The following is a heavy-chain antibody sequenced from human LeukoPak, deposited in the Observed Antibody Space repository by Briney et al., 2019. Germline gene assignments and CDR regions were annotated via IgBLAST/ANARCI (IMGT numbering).Heavy chain of an antibody. J-gene: IGHJ6*03. CDR1: GFTFSSYA. V-gene: IGHV3-30-3*02. Sequence: GGSLRLSCAASGFTFSSYAMHWVRQAPGKGLEWVAVISYDGSNKYYADSVKGRFTISRDNSKNTLYLEVNSLRVEDTAAYYCAKSSGYMDVWGKGTTVTVSS. CDR3: AKSSGYMDV. CDR2: ISYDGSNK. D-gene: IGHD3-22*01.